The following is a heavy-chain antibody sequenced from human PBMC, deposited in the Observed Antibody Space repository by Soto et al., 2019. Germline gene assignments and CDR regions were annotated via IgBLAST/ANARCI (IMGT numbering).Heavy chain of an antibody. CDR3: ARDRGYNWNDIPDY. J-gene: IGHJ4*02. Sequence: EVQLVESGGGLVQPGGSLRLFCAASGFTFSTYWMSWVRQAPGKGLEWVANIKQDESEKYYVDSVKGRFTISRDNAKNSLYLQMNSLRAEDTAVYYCARDRGYNWNDIPDYWGQGTLVTVSS. CDR2: IKQDESEK. D-gene: IGHD1-1*01. CDR1: GFTFSTYW. V-gene: IGHV3-7*01.